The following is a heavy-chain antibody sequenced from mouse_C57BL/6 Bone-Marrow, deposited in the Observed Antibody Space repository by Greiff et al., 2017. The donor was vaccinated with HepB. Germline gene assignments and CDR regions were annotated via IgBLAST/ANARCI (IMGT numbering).Heavy chain of an antibody. J-gene: IGHJ3*01. CDR1: GYTFTDYE. CDR3: TRRGTTED. Sequence: QVQLQQSGAELVRPGASVTLSCKASGYTFTDYEMHWVKQTHVHGLEWIGAIDPETGGTAYNQKFKGKAILTADKSSSTAYMELRSLTSEDSAVYYCTRRGTTEDWGQGTLVTVSA. V-gene: IGHV1-15*01. CDR2: IDPETGGT. D-gene: IGHD1-1*01.